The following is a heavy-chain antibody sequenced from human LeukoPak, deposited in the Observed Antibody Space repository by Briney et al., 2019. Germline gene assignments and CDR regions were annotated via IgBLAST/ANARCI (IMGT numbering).Heavy chain of an antibody. V-gene: IGHV3-21*04. CDR1: GFTFSSYY. J-gene: IGHJ3*02. D-gene: IGHD3-9*01. Sequence: GGSLRLSCAASGFTFSSYYMTWVRQAPGKGLEWVSSISRSSRNIFYADSVKGRFTISRDNAKNSLYLQMNSLRAEDTAVYYCARGENYDILTGLDAFDIWGQGTMVTVSS. CDR2: ISRSSRNI. CDR3: ARGENYDILTGLDAFDI.